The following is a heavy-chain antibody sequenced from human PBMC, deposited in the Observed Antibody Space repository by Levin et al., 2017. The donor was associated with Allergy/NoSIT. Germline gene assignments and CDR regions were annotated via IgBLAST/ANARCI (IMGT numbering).Heavy chain of an antibody. D-gene: IGHD2/OR15-2a*01. V-gene: IGHV3-7*01. Sequence: GGSLRLSCAASGFTFSDSWMSWVRQAPGKGLEWVARIKEDGSERYYVDSVNGRLTISRDNAKNSLYLQMNRLRAEDTAIYYCARGGFQIDYWGQGALVTVSS. CDR3: ARGGFQIDY. CDR1: GFTFSDSW. J-gene: IGHJ4*02. CDR2: IKEDGSER.